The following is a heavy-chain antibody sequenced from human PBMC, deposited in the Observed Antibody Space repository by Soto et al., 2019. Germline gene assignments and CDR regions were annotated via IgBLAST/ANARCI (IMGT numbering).Heavy chain of an antibody. CDR1: GFTFSDYY. CDR3: ARGTYYDFWSGYHYGGYFDY. V-gene: IGHV3-11*01. CDR2: ISSSGSTI. J-gene: IGHJ4*02. D-gene: IGHD3-3*01. Sequence: GSLRLSCAASGFTFSDYYMSWIRQAPGKGLEWVSYISSSGSTIYYADSVKGRFTISRDNAKNSLYLQMNSPRAEDTAVYYCARGTYYDFWSGYHYGGYFDYWGQGTLVTVSS.